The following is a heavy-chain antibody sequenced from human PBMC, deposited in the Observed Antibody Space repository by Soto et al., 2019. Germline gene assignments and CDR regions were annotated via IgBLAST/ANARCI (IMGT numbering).Heavy chain of an antibody. V-gene: IGHV3-21*01. J-gene: IGHJ3*01. CDR3: ARIQRGYYSCCS. D-gene: IGHD2-15*01. CDR2: ISSSSSYI. Sequence: GGSLRLSCAASGFTFSSYSMNWVRQAPGKGLEWVSSISSSSSYIYYADSVKGRFTISSDNAKNSLYLQMNSLRAEDPAVSYCARIQRGYYSCCSWGQERMVTVSS. CDR1: GFTFSSYS.